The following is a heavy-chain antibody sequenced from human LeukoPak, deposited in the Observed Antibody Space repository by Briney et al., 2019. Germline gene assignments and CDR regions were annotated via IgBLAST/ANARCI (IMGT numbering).Heavy chain of an antibody. J-gene: IGHJ4*02. CDR3: AKDGYDGSGAYIDY. D-gene: IGHD3-22*01. CDR1: GFTFSSYG. CDR2: IRFDGSDK. V-gene: IGHV3-30*02. Sequence: PGGSLRLSCAASGFTFSSYGMHWVRQAPGKGLEWVAFIRFDGSDKYYADSVKGRFTISRDNSKNTLYQQMNSLRAEDTTVYNCAKDGYDGSGAYIDYWGQGTLVIVSS.